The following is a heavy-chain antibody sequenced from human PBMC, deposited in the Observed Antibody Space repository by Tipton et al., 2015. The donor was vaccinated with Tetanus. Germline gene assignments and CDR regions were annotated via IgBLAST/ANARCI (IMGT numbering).Heavy chain of an antibody. J-gene: IGHJ4*02. V-gene: IGHV1-18*01. Sequence: QLVQSGDEVKRPGASVKVSCKASGYTFTSYGINWVRQAPGQGLERMGWVSAYNGRTNYAQKVRDRVTMTTDTSTSTAYTELRSLRSDDTALYYCARDVRAEMGFDYWGRGTRVTVSS. CDR3: ARDVRAEMGFDY. D-gene: IGHD1-26*01. CDR2: VSAYNGRT. CDR1: GYTFTSYG.